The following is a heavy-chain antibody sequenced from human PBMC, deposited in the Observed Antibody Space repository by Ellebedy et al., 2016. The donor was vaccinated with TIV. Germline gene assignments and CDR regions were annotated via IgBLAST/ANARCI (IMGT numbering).Heavy chain of an antibody. V-gene: IGHV4-39*07. CDR3: ARDSGPNYYGSGSGVDV. Sequence: SETLSLTXTVSGGSISSSSYYWGWIRQPPGKGLEWIGSIYYSGSTYYNPSLKSRVTISVDTSKNQFSLKLSSVTAADTAVYYCARDSGPNYYGSGSGVDVWGQGTTVTVSS. CDR1: GGSISSSSYY. J-gene: IGHJ6*02. CDR2: IYYSGST. D-gene: IGHD3-10*01.